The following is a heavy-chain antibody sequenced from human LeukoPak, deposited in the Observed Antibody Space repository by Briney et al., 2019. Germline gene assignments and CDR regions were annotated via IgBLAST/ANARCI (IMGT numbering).Heavy chain of an antibody. CDR2: IYYSGST. Sequence: SETLSLTCTVSGGSISSGGYYWSWIRQHPGKGLEWIGYIYYSGSTYYNPSLKSRVTISVDTSKNQFSLKLSSVTAADTAVYYCARGQTTVYLDPWGQGTLVTVSS. V-gene: IGHV4-31*03. J-gene: IGHJ5*02. D-gene: IGHD4-17*01. CDR3: ARGQTTVYLDP. CDR1: GGSISSGGYY.